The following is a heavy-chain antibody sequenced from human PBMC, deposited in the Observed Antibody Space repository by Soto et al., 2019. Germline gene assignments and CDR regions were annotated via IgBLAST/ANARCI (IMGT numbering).Heavy chain of an antibody. V-gene: IGHV1-69*13. Sequence: SVKVSFKASGGTFSSYAISWVRQAPVQGLEWMGGIIPIFGTANYAQRFQGRVTITADESTSTAYMELSSLRSEDTAVYYCARDEYYYDSSGYYFEYGMDVWGQGTKVTVYS. CDR3: ARDEYYYDSSGYYFEYGMDV. J-gene: IGHJ6*02. D-gene: IGHD3-22*01. CDR2: IIPIFGTA. CDR1: GGTFSSYA.